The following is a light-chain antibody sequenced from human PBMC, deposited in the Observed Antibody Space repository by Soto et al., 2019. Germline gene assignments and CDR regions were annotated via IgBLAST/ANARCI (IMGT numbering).Light chain of an antibody. CDR2: DAS. CDR1: QTVSSY. J-gene: IGKJ5*01. CDR3: QQRRT. Sequence: EIVLTQSPATLSLSPGERATLSCRASQTVSSYLAWYQQKPGQAPRLLVYDASDRATGIPARFSGSGSGTDFTLTISSLEPEDFAVYYCQQRRTFGQGTRL. V-gene: IGKV3-11*01.